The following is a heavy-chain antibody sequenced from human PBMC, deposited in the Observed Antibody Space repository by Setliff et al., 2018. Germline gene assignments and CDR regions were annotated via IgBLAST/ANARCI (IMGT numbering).Heavy chain of an antibody. J-gene: IGHJ4*02. D-gene: IGHD2-15*01. CDR3: AKRGPYCSGGTCHYYFDY. CDR2: ISSRSTNT. CDR1: GFTFSDYY. V-gene: IGHV3-11*01. Sequence: GGSLRLSCTASGFTFSDYYMSWVRQAPGKGLEWISYISSRSTNTYYADSVKGRFTVARDNGKRALYLQMNSLTADDTAVYYCAKRGPYCSGGTCHYYFDYWGQGTLVTVSS.